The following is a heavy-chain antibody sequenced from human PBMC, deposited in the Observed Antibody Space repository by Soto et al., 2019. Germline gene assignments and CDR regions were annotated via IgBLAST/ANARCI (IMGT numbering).Heavy chain of an antibody. J-gene: IGHJ6*03. CDR1: GFTFSSYW. Sequence: PGGSLRLSCAASGFTFSSYWMSWVRQAPGKGLEWVANIKQDGSEKYYVDSVKGRFTISRDNAKNSLYPQMNSLRAEDTAVYYGARGGYYDFWSGYYSPSYYYYYMDVWGKGTTVTVSS. CDR3: ARGGYYDFWSGYYSPSYYYYYMDV. D-gene: IGHD3-3*01. CDR2: IKQDGSEK. V-gene: IGHV3-7*01.